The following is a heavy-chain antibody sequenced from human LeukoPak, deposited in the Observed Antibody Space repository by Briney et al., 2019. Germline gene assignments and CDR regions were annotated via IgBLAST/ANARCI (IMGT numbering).Heavy chain of an antibody. V-gene: IGHV3-23*01. CDR3: AREQSGTRGWYTVDY. J-gene: IGHJ4*02. CDR1: GFTFSTYA. D-gene: IGHD6-19*01. Sequence: GGSLRLSCAASGFTFSTYAITCVRQGPRKGLEWVSAIRPDGDRTYYANSVRGRFTISRDNSKDTVYLQINGLRVEDTAVYYCAREQSGTRGWYTVDYWGQGTLVTVSS. CDR2: IRPDGDRT.